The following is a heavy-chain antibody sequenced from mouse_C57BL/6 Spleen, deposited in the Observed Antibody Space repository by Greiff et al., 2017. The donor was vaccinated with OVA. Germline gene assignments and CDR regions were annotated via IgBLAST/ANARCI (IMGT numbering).Heavy chain of an antibody. J-gene: IGHJ4*01. CDR1: GYTFTSYG. CDR2: IYPRSGNT. CDR3: ARSWPDYAMDY. Sequence: VQLQQSGAELARPGASVKLSCKASGYTFTSYGISWVKQRPGQGLEWIGEIYPRSGNTYYNEKFKGKATLTADKSSSTAYMELRSLTSEDSAVYFCARSWPDYAMDYWGQGTSVTVSS. V-gene: IGHV1-81*01.